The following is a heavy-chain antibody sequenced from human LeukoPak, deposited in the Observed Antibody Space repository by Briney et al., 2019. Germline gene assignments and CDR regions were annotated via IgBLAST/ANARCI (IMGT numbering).Heavy chain of an antibody. V-gene: IGHV4-30-4*01. CDR2: IYYSGST. D-gene: IGHD6-6*01. CDR3: ARGDWSSSIDD. CDR1: GGSIISGDFY. J-gene: IGHJ4*02. Sequence: SETLSLTCTVSGGSIISGDFYWIWIRQPPGKGLEWIGYIYYSGSTYYNPSLKSLITISVDTSKNQFSLKLSSVTAADTAVYYSARGDWSSSIDDWGQGTLVTVSS.